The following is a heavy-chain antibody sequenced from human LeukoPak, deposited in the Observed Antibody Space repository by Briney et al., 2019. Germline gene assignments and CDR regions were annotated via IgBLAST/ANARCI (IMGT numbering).Heavy chain of an antibody. V-gene: IGHV3-30*18. CDR1: GFTFSSYG. CDR3: AKAGGSGSYYDY. CDR2: ISYDGSNK. Sequence: SGGSLRLSCLASGFTFSSYGMHWVRQAPGKGLEWVAVISYDGSNKYYADSVKGRFTISRDNSKNTLYLQMNSLRAEDTAVYYCAKAGGSGSYYDYWGQGTLVTVSS. J-gene: IGHJ4*02. D-gene: IGHD3-10*01.